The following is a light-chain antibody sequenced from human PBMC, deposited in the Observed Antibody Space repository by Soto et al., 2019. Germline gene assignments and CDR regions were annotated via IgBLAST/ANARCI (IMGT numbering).Light chain of an antibody. CDR3: QQYGSSPPYT. CDR1: QNISSSY. V-gene: IGKV3-20*01. J-gene: IGKJ2*01. CDR2: GAS. Sequence: EIVLTQSPGTLSLSPGERATLSCRASQNISSSYLAWYQLKPGQAPRLLIYGASSRATGIPDRFSGSGSVTDFTLTISRLEPEDFAVYYCQQYGSSPPYTFGQGTKLEIK.